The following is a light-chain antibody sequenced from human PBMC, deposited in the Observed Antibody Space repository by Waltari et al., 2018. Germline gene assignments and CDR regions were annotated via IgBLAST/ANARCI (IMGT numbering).Light chain of an antibody. Sequence: QSALTQPASVSGSPGQSITISCTGTSSNVGGYPLVSWYQQPPGKAPQLIIYDVNKRPSGISHRFSGSKSGNTASLTISGLQADDESDYYCCSYAGDSTLIFGGGTKLTVL. V-gene: IGLV2-23*02. CDR2: DVN. CDR3: CSYAGDSTLI. J-gene: IGLJ2*01. CDR1: SSNVGGYPL.